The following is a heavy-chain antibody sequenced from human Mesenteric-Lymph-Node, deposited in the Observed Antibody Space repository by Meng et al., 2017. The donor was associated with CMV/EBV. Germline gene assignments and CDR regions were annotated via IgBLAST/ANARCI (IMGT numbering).Heavy chain of an antibody. V-gene: IGHV5-51*01. J-gene: IGHJ4*02. CDR2: IYPGDSDT. CDR3: VRRGSSWYFDN. D-gene: IGHD6-13*01. CDR1: GYTAYSFTSYW. Sequence: GESLKISCKGSGYTAYSFTSYWIGWARQMPGKGLEWMGVIYPGDSDTRYSPSFQGQVTISADKPISTAYLQWSRLKASDTAIYYCVRRGSSWYFDNWGQGTLVTVSS.